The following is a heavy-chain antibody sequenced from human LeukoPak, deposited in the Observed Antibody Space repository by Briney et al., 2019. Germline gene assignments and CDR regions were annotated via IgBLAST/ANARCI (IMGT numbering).Heavy chain of an antibody. CDR1: GFTVSSNY. Sequence: GGSLRLSCAASGFTVSSNYMSWVRQAPGKGLEWVSVIYSGGSTYYADSVKGRFTISRDNSKNTLYLQMNSLRAEDTAVYYCAREAGYYDFWSGYSEYWGQGTLVTVSS. D-gene: IGHD3-3*01. CDR3: AREAGYYDFWSGYSEY. CDR2: IYSGGST. J-gene: IGHJ4*02. V-gene: IGHV3-66*01.